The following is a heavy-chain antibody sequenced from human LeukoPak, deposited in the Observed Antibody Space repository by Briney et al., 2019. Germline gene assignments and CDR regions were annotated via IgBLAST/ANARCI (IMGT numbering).Heavy chain of an antibody. CDR2: ISGSGGST. V-gene: IGHV3-23*01. Sequence: PGGSLRLSCAASGFTFSSYAMSWVRQAPGKGLEWVSAISGSGGSTYADSVKGRFTISRDNSKNTLYLQMGSLRAEDMAVYYCARGLCTSCYYFDPWGQGTLVTVSS. CDR1: GFTFSSYA. J-gene: IGHJ5*02. D-gene: IGHD2-2*01. CDR3: ARGLCTSCYYFDP.